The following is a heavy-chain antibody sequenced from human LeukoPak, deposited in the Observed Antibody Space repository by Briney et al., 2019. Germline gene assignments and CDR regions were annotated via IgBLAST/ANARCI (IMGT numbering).Heavy chain of an antibody. D-gene: IGHD6-19*01. V-gene: IGHV4-59*08. Sequence: PSETLSLTCTVSGDSISSYYWSWIRQPPGEGLEWIGYIYYSGSTKYSPSLKSPVTISVDTSKNQFSLKLSPVTAADTAVYYCARHGYSSASYYFDYWGQGTLVTVSS. CDR1: GDSISSYY. CDR2: IYYSGST. CDR3: ARHGYSSASYYFDY. J-gene: IGHJ4*02.